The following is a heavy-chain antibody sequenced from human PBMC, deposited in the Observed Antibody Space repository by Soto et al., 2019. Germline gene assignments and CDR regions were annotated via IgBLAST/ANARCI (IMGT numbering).Heavy chain of an antibody. V-gene: IGHV3-30*18. Sequence: GGSLRLSCAASGFTFSSYGMHWVRQAPGKGLEWVAVISYDGSNKYYAESVKGRFTISRDNSKKTLYLQMNSLRAEDTALYCCAKDLNEMVRGVTWFDPWGQGTLVTVSS. D-gene: IGHD3-10*01. CDR1: GFTFSSYG. J-gene: IGHJ5*02. CDR2: ISYDGSNK. CDR3: AKDLNEMVRGVTWFDP.